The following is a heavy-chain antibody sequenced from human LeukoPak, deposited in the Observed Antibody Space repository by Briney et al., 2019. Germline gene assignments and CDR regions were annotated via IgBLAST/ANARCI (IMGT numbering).Heavy chain of an antibody. Sequence: SQTLSLTCTVSDGSITNYDWSWVRQPPGKGLEFIGHVHYSGTTNYNPSLRSRVTISIDTSKKHFFLKLKSVTAADTAVYYCATGYGDFRVEGRYFYSWGQGTLVTVSS. D-gene: IGHD4-17*01. CDR3: ATGYGDFRVEGRYFYS. J-gene: IGHJ4*02. CDR2: VHYSGTT. V-gene: IGHV4-59*01. CDR1: DGSITNYD.